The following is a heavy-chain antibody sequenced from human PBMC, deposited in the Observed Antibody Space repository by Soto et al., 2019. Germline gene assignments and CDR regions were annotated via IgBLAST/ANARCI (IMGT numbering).Heavy chain of an antibody. V-gene: IGHV3-66*01. CDR2: IYSGDNT. CDR1: GFTVTSDY. Sequence: GGSLRLSCAASGFTVTSDYMSWVRQAPGKGLEWVSTIYSGDNTYYADSVKGRSIISRDKSKNTLYLQMNNLRAEDTAVYYCARFPRIALAAFDCWGQGTLVTVSS. J-gene: IGHJ4*02. CDR3: ARFPRIALAAFDC. D-gene: IGHD6-19*01.